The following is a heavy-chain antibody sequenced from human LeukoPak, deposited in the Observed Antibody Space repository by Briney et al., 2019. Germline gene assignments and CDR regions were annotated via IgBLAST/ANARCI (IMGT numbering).Heavy chain of an antibody. CDR3: AKPQGGWGDYYYGMDV. J-gene: IGHJ6*02. D-gene: IGHD3-16*01. CDR1: GFTFSSYA. CDR2: ISGSGGST. Sequence: GGSLRLSCAASGFTFSSYAMSWVRQAPGKGLEWVSAISGSGGSTYYADSVKGRFTISRDNSKNTLYLQMNSLRAEDTAVYYCAKPQGGWGDYYYGMDVWGQGTTVTVSS. V-gene: IGHV3-23*01.